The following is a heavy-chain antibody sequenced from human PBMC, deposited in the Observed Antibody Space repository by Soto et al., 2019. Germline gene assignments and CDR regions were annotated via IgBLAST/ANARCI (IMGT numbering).Heavy chain of an antibody. CDR1: GGSISSSSYY. D-gene: IGHD6-19*01. J-gene: IGHJ4*02. CDR3: ARLGNSSGWYFLYY. V-gene: IGHV4-39*01. Sequence: SETLSLTCTVSGGSISSSSYYWGWIRQPPGKGLEWIGSIYYSGSTYYNPSLKSRVTISVDTSKNQFSLKLSSVTAADTAVYYCARLGNSSGWYFLYYWGQGTLVTVSS. CDR2: IYYSGST.